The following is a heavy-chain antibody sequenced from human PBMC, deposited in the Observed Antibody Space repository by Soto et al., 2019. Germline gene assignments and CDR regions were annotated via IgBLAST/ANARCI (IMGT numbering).Heavy chain of an antibody. J-gene: IGHJ5*02. D-gene: IGHD3-3*01. CDR1: AFTFTRYV. Sequence: GGPLRLSCATSAFTFTRYVRTWAPQAPGKGLEWVSAISGSGGGTYYADSVKSRFTISRDNSKNTQYLQMNSPRAADTAAKYSAKELEGPIRSWGQGTLVTVSS. CDR2: ISGSGGGT. CDR3: AKELEGPIRS. V-gene: IGHV3-23*01.